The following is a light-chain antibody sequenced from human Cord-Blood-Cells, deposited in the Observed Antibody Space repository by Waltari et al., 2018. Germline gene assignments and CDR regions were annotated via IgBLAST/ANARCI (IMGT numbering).Light chain of an antibody. J-gene: IGKJ4*01. CDR2: DAS. CDR1: QSVSSY. CDR3: QQRSNWPRLT. V-gene: IGKV3-11*01. Sequence: EIVLTKAPATLSLSPGERATLSCRASQSVSSYLAWYQQKPGQAPRLLIYDASNRATGIPARFSGSGSGTDFPLTISRLEPEDFAVYYCQQRSNWPRLTFGGGTKVEIK.